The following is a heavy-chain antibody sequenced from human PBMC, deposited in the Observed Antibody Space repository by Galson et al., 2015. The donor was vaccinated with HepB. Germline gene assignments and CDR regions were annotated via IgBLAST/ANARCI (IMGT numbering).Heavy chain of an antibody. J-gene: IGHJ4*02. CDR3: ARSRVTTYVDY. CDR2: IYYSGST. Sequence: ETQSLTCTVSGGSISSYYWSWIRQPPGKGLEWIGYIYYSGSTNYDPSLKSRVTISVDTSKNQFSLKLSSVTAADTAVYYCARSRVTTYVDYWGQGTLVTVSS. D-gene: IGHD4-17*01. CDR1: GGSISSYY. V-gene: IGHV4-59*01.